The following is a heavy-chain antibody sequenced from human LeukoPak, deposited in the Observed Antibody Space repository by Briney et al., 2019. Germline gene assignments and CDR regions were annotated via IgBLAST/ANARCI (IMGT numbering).Heavy chain of an antibody. D-gene: IGHD3-16*01. CDR3: AMGSDYDSAFDI. V-gene: IGHV1-8*01. Sequence: ASVKVSCKASGYTFTSYDINWVRQATGQGLEWMGWMNPNSGSTGYAQKFQGRVTMTRNTSISTAYMELSSLRSEDTAVYYCAMGSDYDSAFDIWGQGTMVTVSS. CDR1: GYTFTSYD. J-gene: IGHJ3*02. CDR2: MNPNSGST.